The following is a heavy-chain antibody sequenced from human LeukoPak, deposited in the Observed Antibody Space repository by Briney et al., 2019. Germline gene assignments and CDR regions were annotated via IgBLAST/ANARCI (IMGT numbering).Heavy chain of an antibody. CDR3: ARADTAMVYQYYFDY. D-gene: IGHD5-18*01. J-gene: IGHJ4*02. CDR2: INPNSGGT. V-gene: IGHV1-2*02. Sequence: ASVKVSCKASGYTFTGYYMRWVRQAPGQGLEWMGWINPNSGGTNYAQKFQGRVTMTRDTSVSTAHMELSRLRSDDTAVYYCARADTAMVYQYYFDYWGQGTLVTVSS. CDR1: GYTFTGYY.